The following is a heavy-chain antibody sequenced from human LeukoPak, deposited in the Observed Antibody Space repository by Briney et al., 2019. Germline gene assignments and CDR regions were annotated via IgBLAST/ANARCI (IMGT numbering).Heavy chain of an antibody. J-gene: IGHJ6*03. D-gene: IGHD2-2*01. CDR2: IIPSFGTA. CDR3: ATTSPGLTSPYYYYYMDV. CDR1: GGTFSRSA. Sequence: SVKVSCKASGGTFSRSAVNWVRQAPGQGLEWMGGIIPSFGTANYAQKFQGRVTITADESTSTAYMELSSLRSEDTAVYYCATTSPGLTSPYYYYYMDVWGKGTTVTVSS. V-gene: IGHV1-69*13.